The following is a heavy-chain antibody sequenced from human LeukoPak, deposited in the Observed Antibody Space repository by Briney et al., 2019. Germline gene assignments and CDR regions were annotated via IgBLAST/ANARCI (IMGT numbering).Heavy chain of an antibody. CDR2: IIPIFGTA. D-gene: IGHD2-15*01. V-gene: IGHV1-69*13. Sequence: SVKLSCKASGATFSSYAISWVRQPPGQGLVCMVGIIPIFGTANYAQNFQGRVKITADESTRTAYIELSSLRSEDTAVYYCARGGLRPVIFYFDYWGQGTLVTVSS. J-gene: IGHJ4*02. CDR3: ARGGLRPVIFYFDY. CDR1: GATFSSYA.